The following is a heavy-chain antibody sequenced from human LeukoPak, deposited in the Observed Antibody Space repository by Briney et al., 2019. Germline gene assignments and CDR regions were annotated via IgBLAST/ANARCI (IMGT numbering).Heavy chain of an antibody. D-gene: IGHD2-15*01. CDR3: ARASYCSGGSCYWDYYYYMDV. J-gene: IGHJ6*03. V-gene: IGHV4-59*12. CDR1: GGSISSYY. CDR2: IYYSGST. Sequence: PSETLSLTCTVSGGSISSYYWSWIRQPPGKGLEWIGYIYYSGSTNYNPSLKSRVTISVDKSKNQFSLKLSSVTAADTAVYYCARASYCSGGSCYWDYYYYMDVWGKGTTVTVSS.